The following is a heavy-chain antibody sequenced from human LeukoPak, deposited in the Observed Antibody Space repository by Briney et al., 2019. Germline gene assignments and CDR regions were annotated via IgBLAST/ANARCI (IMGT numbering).Heavy chain of an antibody. D-gene: IGHD6-19*01. CDR3: ARDGSSATLTSSGWYGEFDY. CDR2: ISSSGSTI. V-gene: IGHV3-48*03. CDR1: GFTFSSYE. J-gene: IGHJ4*02. Sequence: GGSLRLSCAASGFTFSSYEMNWVRQAPGKGLEWASYISSSGSTIYYADSVKGRFTISRDNAKNSLYLQMNSLRAEDTAVYYCARDGSSATLTSSGWYGEFDYWGQGTLVTVSS.